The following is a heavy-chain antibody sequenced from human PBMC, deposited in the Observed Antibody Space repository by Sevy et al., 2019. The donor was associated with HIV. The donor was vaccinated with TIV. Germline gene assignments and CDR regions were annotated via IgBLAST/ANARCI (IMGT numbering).Heavy chain of an antibody. CDR2: FYYSGST. CDR3: ARLGNAKYYYDSSGYFQIDY. V-gene: IGHV4-39*01. D-gene: IGHD3-22*01. Sequence: TLSLTCAVSGGSISSSSYYWGWIRQPPGKGLEWIGSFYYSGSTYYNPSLKSRVTISVDPSKNQFSLKLSSVTAADTAVYYCARLGNAKYYYDSSGYFQIDYWGQGTLVTVSS. J-gene: IGHJ4*02. CDR1: GGSISSSSYY.